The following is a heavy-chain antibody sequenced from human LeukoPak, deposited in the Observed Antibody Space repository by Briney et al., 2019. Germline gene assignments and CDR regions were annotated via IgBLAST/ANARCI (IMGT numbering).Heavy chain of an antibody. CDR2: LLYSGFT. Sequence: PSETLSLTCSVSGVSISSTNYFWGWIRQPPGKGLEWIGGLLYSGFTYYHPSLASRVTLLIDTSKNQFSLKLTSVTAADTAVYYCTSGGTSYAFDIWGQGTMVTVSS. CDR1: GVSISSTNYF. CDR3: TSGGTSYAFDI. J-gene: IGHJ3*02. V-gene: IGHV4-39*07.